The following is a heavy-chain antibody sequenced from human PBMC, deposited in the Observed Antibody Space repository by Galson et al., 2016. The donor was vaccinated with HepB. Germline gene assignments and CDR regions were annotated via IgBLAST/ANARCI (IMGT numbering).Heavy chain of an antibody. CDR2: ISPQNGNT. Sequence: SVKVSCKASGYSFTSYGLSWVRQAPGQGLEWMGWISPQNGNTDYAQNLQGRVTMTPDTSPSTAYMELGSLRSDDTDVYYFARDPSYDIWTPYCRAGGHGFDIWGQGTMVTVSS. D-gene: IGHD3-9*01. CDR3: ARDPSYDIWTPYCRAGGHGFDI. J-gene: IGHJ3*02. V-gene: IGHV1-18*01. CDR1: GYSFTSYG.